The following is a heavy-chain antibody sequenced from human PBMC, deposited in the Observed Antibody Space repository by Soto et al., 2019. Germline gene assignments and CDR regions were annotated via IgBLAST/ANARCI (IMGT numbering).Heavy chain of an antibody. Sequence: ESGGGVVQPGRSLRLSCAASGFTFSSYGMHWVRQAPGKGLEWVAVISYDGSTIYYGDSVKGRFTISRDNSKNTLYLHMNSLRGEDTAVYYCAKDAGPLLYGDAFDIWGQGTMVTVSS. CDR3: AKDAGPLLYGDAFDI. CDR2: ISYDGSTI. V-gene: IGHV3-30*18. D-gene: IGHD2-2*02. CDR1: GFTFSSYG. J-gene: IGHJ3*02.